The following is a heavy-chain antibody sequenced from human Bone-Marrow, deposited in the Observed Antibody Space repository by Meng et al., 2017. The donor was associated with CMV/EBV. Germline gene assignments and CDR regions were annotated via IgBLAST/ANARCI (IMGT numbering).Heavy chain of an antibody. J-gene: IGHJ4*02. CDR1: GFSFDDYA. CDR3: AKGSRGELPTYFDY. V-gene: IGHV3-9*01. D-gene: IGHD1-26*01. CDR2: ISWNSGSV. Sequence: GESLKISCAGSGFSFDDYAMHWVRQAPGKGLEWVAGISWNSGSVGYADSVKGRFTISRDNAKNSLYLQMNSLRAEDTALYYCAKGSRGELPTYFDYWGKGTLVTASS.